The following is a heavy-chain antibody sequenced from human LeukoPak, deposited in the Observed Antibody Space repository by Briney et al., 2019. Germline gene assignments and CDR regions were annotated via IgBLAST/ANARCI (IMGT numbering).Heavy chain of an antibody. CDR1: GGSCDDYY. D-gene: IGHD5-24*01. J-gene: IGHJ4*02. V-gene: IGHV4-34*01. CDR3: ARGRDRSKAGDH. CDR2: IHPSGIF. Sequence: PSETLSLTCAVYGGSCDDYYCSWIRQPPGKGLEWIGEIHPSGIFYYNSSLVSRATISIDTSKTQFSLRLTSVTAADTAFYYCARGRDRSKAGDHWGQGSLVTVSS.